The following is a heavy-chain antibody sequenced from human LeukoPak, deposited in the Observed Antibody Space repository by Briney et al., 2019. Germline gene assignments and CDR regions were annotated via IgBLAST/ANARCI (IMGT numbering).Heavy chain of an antibody. Sequence: PGGSLRLSCAASEFTFSSYWMNWVRQVPGKGLVWVSRIVSDGSNTNYADSVKGRFTISRDNAKNTLYLQMNSLRVEDTAVYYCARGRPHGNDYWGQGTLVTVSS. CDR1: EFTFSSYW. CDR2: IVSDGSNT. CDR3: ARGRPHGNDY. J-gene: IGHJ4*02. D-gene: IGHD4-23*01. V-gene: IGHV3-74*01.